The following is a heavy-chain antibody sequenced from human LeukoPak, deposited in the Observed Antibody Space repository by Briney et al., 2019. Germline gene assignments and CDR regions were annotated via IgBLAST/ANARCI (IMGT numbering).Heavy chain of an antibody. V-gene: IGHV3-48*04. CDR3: AREGMYGGYVENDY. D-gene: IGHD5-12*01. CDR1: GFTFSSYG. J-gene: IGHJ4*02. CDR2: ISSSGSTI. Sequence: GGSLRLSCAASGFTFSSYGMSWVRQAPGKGLEWVSYISSSGSTIYYADSVKGRFTISRDNAKNSLYLQMNSLRAEDTAVYYCAREGMYGGYVENDYWGQGTLVTVSS.